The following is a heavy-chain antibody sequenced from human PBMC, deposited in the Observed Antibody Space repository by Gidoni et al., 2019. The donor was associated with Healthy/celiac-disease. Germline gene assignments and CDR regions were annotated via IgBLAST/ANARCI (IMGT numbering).Heavy chain of an antibody. CDR2: ISGSGGST. D-gene: IGHD6-19*01. V-gene: IGHV3-23*04. Sequence: EVQLVESGGGLVQPGGSLRLHCAASGFTFSSYAMSWVRQAPGKGLEWVSAISGSGGSTYYADSVKGRFTISRDNSKNTLYLQMNSLRAEDTAVYYCAKSMRHGAVAAPPDLGYWGQGTLVTVSS. CDR1: GFTFSSYA. CDR3: AKSMRHGAVAAPPDLGY. J-gene: IGHJ4*02.